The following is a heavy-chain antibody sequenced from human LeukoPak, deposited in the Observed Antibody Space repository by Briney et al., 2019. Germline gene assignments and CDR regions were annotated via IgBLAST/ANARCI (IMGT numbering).Heavy chain of an antibody. J-gene: IGHJ4*02. CDR2: ISWSSGII. Sequence: PGRSLRLSCAASGFTFDDHGMHWVRQAPGKGLEWVSGISWSSGIIGYADSVKGRFTVSRDNAEKSLYLQTNSLRAEDTAIYYCARLWGDATIFDLWGQGTLVTVSS. V-gene: IGHV3-9*01. CDR3: ARLWGDATIFDL. CDR1: GFTFDDHG. D-gene: IGHD5-12*01.